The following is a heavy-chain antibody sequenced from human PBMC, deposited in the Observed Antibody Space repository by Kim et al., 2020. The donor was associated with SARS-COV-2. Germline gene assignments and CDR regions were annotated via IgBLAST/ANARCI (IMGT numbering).Heavy chain of an antibody. D-gene: IGHD1-1*01. Sequence: SETLSLTCAVYGGSFSGYYWSWIRQPPGKGLEWIGEINHSGSTNYNPSLKSRVTISVDTSKNQFSLKLSSVTAADTAVYYCARGSRGTRFFDYWGQGTL. CDR3: ARGSRGTRFFDY. CDR2: INHSGST. J-gene: IGHJ4*02. V-gene: IGHV4-34*01. CDR1: GGSFSGYY.